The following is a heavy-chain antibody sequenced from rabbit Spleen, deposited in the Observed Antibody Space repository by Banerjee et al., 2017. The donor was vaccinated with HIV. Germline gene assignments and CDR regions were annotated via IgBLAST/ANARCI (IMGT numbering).Heavy chain of an antibody. CDR2: IDPLFGIR. D-gene: IGHD8-1*01. CDR1: GLVFSSYY. Sequence: QLVESGGGLVQPGGSLKLSCKASGLVFSSYYMNWVRQAPGKGLEWIGYIDPLFGIRNYANSVRGRFTISSDNAQNTLYLQLNSLTAADTATYFCARDGAGGSYFNLWGPGTLVTVS. J-gene: IGHJ4*01. CDR3: ARDGAGGSYFNL. V-gene: IGHV1S7*01.